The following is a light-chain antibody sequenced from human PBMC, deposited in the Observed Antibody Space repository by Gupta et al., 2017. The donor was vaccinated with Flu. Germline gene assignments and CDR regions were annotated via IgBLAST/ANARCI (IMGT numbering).Light chain of an antibody. Sequence: PSTLSASVGDRVTITCRASQSISSWLAWYQQKPGKAPKLLIYKASSLESGVPSRFSGSGSGTEFTLTISSLQPDDFATYYCQQENSSSLTFGGGTKVDIK. CDR2: KAS. CDR1: QSISSW. V-gene: IGKV1-5*03. J-gene: IGKJ4*01. CDR3: QQENSSSLT.